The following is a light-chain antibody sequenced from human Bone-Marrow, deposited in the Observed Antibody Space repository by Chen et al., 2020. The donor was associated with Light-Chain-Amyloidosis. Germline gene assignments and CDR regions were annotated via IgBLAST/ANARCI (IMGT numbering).Light chain of an antibody. V-gene: IGKV1-39*01. CDR3: QQSYNTPRT. CDR2: AAS. Sequence: DIQMTQSPASLSASVGDRVTITCRTSQSIGNYLNWFQQKPGKAPNLLIYAASNLQSGVPSRFSGSGSGADFTLTISSLQPEDFATYYCQQSYNTPRTFGQGIKLEIK. CDR1: QSIGNY. J-gene: IGKJ2*01.